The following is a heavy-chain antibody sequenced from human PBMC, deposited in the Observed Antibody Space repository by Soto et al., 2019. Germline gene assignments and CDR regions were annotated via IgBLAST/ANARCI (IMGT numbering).Heavy chain of an antibody. Sequence: TLSLTCRVSGYSISSGYYWGWVRQAPGKGLEWIGSIYYSGSTYYNPSLKSRVTISVDTSKNQFSLKLSSVTAADTAVYYCARPLKGSSSGAFDAFDIWGQGTMVTVSS. CDR3: ARPLKGSSSGAFDAFDI. CDR1: GYSISSGYY. CDR2: IYYSGST. J-gene: IGHJ3*02. V-gene: IGHV4-38-2*01. D-gene: IGHD6-6*01.